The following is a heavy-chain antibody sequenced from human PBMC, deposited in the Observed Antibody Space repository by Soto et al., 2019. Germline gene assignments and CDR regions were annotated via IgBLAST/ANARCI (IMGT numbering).Heavy chain of an antibody. Sequence: GGSLRLSCAASGFTFSSYGMHWVRQAPGKGLEWVAVISYDGSNKYYADSVKGRFTISRDNSKNTLYLQMNSLRAEDTAVYYCAKRVAVAGTRNNGMDVWGQGTTVTVSS. J-gene: IGHJ6*02. CDR1: GFTFSSYG. V-gene: IGHV3-30*18. CDR3: AKRVAVAGTRNNGMDV. D-gene: IGHD6-19*01. CDR2: ISYDGSNK.